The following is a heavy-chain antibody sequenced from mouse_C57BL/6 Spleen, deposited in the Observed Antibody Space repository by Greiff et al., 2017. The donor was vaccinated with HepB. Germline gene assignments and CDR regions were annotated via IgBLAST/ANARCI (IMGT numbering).Heavy chain of an antibody. V-gene: IGHV1-82*01. D-gene: IGHD1-1*01. J-gene: IGHJ1*03. CDR1: GYAFSSSW. CDR3: ERSALITTVVGGYFGG. Sequence: VQLQQSGPELVKPGASVKISCKASGYAFSSSWMNWVKQRPGKGLEWIGRIYPGDGDTNYNGKFKGKATLTADKSSSTAYMQLSSLTSEDSAVYFCERSALITTVVGGYFGGWGTGTTVTDSS. CDR2: IYPGDGDT.